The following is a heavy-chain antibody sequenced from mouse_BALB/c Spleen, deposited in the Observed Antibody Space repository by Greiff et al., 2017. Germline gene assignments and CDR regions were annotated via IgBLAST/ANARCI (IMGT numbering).Heavy chain of an antibody. CDR3: ASGSSWFAY. Sequence: QVQLQQSGAELVRPGTSVKVSCTASGYTFTSYWMHWVKQRPGQGLEWIGYINPSTGYTEYNQKFKDKATLTADKSSSTAYMRLSSLTSEDSAVYYCASGSSWFAYWGQGTLVTVSA. D-gene: IGHD1-1*01. CDR1: GYTFTSYW. CDR2: INPSTGYT. V-gene: IGHV1-4*01. J-gene: IGHJ3*01.